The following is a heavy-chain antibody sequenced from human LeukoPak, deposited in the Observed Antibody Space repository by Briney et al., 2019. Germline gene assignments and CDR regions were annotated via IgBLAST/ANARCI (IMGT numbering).Heavy chain of an antibody. J-gene: IGHJ4*02. CDR3: ARGLGTIRSLRYYFDY. Sequence: ASVKVSCKASGYTFTSYDIYWVRQATGQGLEWMGWMNPNSGNTGYAQKFQGRVTMTRNTSISTAYMELSSLRSEDTAVYYCARGLGTIRSLRYYFDYWGQGTLVTVSS. CDR2: MNPNSGNT. D-gene: IGHD7-27*01. CDR1: GYTFTSYD. V-gene: IGHV1-8*01.